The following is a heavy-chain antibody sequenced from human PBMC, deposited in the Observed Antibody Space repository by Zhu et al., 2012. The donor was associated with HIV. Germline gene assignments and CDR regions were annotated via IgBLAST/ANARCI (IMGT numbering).Heavy chain of an antibody. CDR1: GGSTSSHY. Sequence: QVQLQESGPGLVKPSETLSLTCSVSGGSTSSHYWSWIRQPPGKGLEWIGYVYYTGTTNYNPSLKSRVTISLDMSKNQFSLKLTSVTAADTAVYYCARLRDTSGYYYPFDYWAREPWSPXPQ. D-gene: IGHD3-22*01. CDR3: ARLRDTSGYYYPFDY. CDR2: VYYTGTT. J-gene: IGHJ4*02. V-gene: IGHV4-59*11.